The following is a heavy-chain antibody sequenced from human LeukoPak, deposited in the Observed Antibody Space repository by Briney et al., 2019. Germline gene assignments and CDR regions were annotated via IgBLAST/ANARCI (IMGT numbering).Heavy chain of an antibody. CDR3: ARCSAFDYGMDV. D-gene: IGHD3-10*02. J-gene: IGHJ6*02. Sequence: SETLSLTCTVSGGSISSYYWSWIRQPPGKGLEWIGYIYYSGSTNYNPSPKSRVTISVDTSKNQFSLKLSSVTAADTAVYYCARCSAFDYGMDVWGQGTTVTVSS. CDR2: IYYSGST. CDR1: GGSISSYY. V-gene: IGHV4-59*01.